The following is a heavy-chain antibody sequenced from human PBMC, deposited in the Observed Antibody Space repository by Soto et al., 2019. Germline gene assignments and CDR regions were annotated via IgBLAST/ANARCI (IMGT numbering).Heavy chain of an antibody. CDR2: ISAHTGSS. V-gene: IGHV1-18*01. CDR3: ARAFFYQGSDSRGYSFDAFDF. Sequence: QVQLVQSGAEVKKPGASVKVSCKASGYTFTSSGMSWVRQTPGQGLEWVGWISAHTGSSEYAQRFQGRVTMTTDRPTSTAYMELRSLRSDDTAVYYCARAFFYQGSDSRGYSFDAFDFWGPGTLVTVSS. D-gene: IGHD3-22*01. J-gene: IGHJ3*01. CDR1: GYTFTSSG.